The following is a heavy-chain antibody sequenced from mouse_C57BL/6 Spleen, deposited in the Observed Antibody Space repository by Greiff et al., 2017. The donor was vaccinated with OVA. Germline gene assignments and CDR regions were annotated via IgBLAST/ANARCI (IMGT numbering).Heavy chain of an antibody. V-gene: IGHV5-4*01. J-gene: IGHJ2*01. CDR3: ARGGPYYGSSYDY. CDR2: ISDGGSYT. D-gene: IGHD1-1*01. CDR1: GFTFSSYA. Sequence: VQLKESGGGLVKPGGSLKLSCAASGFTFSSYAMSWVRQTPEKRLEWVATISDGGSYTYYPDNVKGRVTISRDNAKNNLYLQMSHLKSEDTAMYYCARGGPYYGSSYDYWGQGTTLTVSS.